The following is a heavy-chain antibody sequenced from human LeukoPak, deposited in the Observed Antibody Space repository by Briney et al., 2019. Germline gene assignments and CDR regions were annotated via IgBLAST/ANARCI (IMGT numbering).Heavy chain of an antibody. CDR1: GGSISSYY. D-gene: IGHD3-22*01. J-gene: IGHJ3*02. CDR3: ARVPIYYYDSSGYLDAFDI. V-gene: IGHV4-4*07. CDR2: IYTSGST. Sequence: SETLSLTCTVSGGSISSYYWSWIRQPAGKGLGWIGRIYTSGSTNYNPSLKSRVTMSVDTSKNQFSLKLSSVTAADTAVYYCARVPIYYYDSSGYLDAFDIWGQGTMVTVSS.